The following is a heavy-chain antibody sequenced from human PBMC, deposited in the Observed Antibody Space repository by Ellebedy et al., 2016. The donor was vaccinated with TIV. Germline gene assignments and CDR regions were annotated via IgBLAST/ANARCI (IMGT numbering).Heavy chain of an antibody. CDR3: ARVRGGGNYPFDY. D-gene: IGHD4-11*01. CDR2: INHSGST. Sequence: SETLSLTXAVYGGSFSGYYWSWIRQPPGKGLEWIGEINHSGSTNYNPSLKSRVTISVDTSKNQFSLKLSSVTAADTAVYYCARVRGGGNYPFDYWGQGTLVTVSS. CDR1: GGSFSGYY. J-gene: IGHJ4*02. V-gene: IGHV4-34*01.